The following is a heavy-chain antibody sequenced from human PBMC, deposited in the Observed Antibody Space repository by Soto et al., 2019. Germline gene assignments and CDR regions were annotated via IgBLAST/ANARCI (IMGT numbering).Heavy chain of an antibody. D-gene: IGHD1-20*01. CDR1: GYTFSRHG. Sequence: QVRLVQSGAEMKKPGASVKVSCKASGYTFSRHGISWVRQAPGQGLEWLGWITLYNGNTNYAQNFKGRVTMTADTSTTTAYMELTSLRSDDTAVYYCARVSLDTLITGAFDYWGQGALVTVSS. CDR3: ARVSLDTLITGAFDY. J-gene: IGHJ4*02. V-gene: IGHV1-18*01. CDR2: ITLYNGNT.